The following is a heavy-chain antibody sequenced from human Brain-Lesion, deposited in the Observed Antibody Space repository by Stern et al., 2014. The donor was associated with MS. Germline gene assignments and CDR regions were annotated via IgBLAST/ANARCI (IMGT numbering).Heavy chain of an antibody. CDR1: GGSISSGGYY. V-gene: IGHV4-61*02. CDR3: ARGRVVPGFQYYATDV. D-gene: IGHD2-2*01. J-gene: IGHJ6*02. Sequence: VQLVESGPGLVKPSQTLSLSCTVSGGSISSGGYYWSWIRQPAGKGLEWIGRIFNSGRTSYNPSLKSRGTISIDTSTDPVSLRLNSMTAADTAVYYCARGRVVPGFQYYATDVWGQGTTVIVSS. CDR2: IFNSGRT.